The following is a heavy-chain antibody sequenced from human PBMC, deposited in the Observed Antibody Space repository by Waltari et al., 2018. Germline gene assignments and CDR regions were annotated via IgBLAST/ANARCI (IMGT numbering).Heavy chain of an antibody. D-gene: IGHD3-22*01. Sequence: QVQLQESGPGLVKPSQTLSLTCTVSGGSISSGDYYWSWIRQPPGKGLEWIGYIYYSGNINSNPSLKSRVTMSIDTSKSQFSLRLSSVTAADTAIYYCARDSSINYYDSSGYYPHDYWCQGALVTVSS. V-gene: IGHV4-30-4*08. J-gene: IGHJ4*02. CDR1: GGSISSGDYY. CDR2: IYYSGNI. CDR3: ARDSSINYYDSSGYYPHDY.